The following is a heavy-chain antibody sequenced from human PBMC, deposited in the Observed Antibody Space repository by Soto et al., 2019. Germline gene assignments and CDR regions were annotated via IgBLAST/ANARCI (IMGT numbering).Heavy chain of an antibody. V-gene: IGHV3-48*02. CDR2: ISSSSSTI. Sequence: GGSLRLSCAASGFTFSSYSMNWVRQAPGKGLEWVSYISSSSSTIYYADSVKGRFTISRDNAKNSLYLQLNSLRDEDTAVYYCARGVYYYDSSGYYPGYWGQGTLVTVSS. CDR3: ARGVYYYDSSGYYPGY. J-gene: IGHJ4*02. D-gene: IGHD3-22*01. CDR1: GFTFSSYS.